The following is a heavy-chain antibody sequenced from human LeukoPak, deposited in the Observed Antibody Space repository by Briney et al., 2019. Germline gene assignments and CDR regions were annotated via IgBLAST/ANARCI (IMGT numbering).Heavy chain of an antibody. CDR1: GFTVSSNY. V-gene: IGHV3-53*01. CDR3: ARLRGSGDFDY. Sequence: GGSLRLSCAASGFTVSSNYMSWVRQAPGKGLDWVSVIYDGDSAHYADSVKGRFTISRDNSKNTLYLQMNSLRGEDTAVYYYARLRGSGDFDYWGQGTLVTVSS. D-gene: IGHD2-15*01. CDR2: IYDGDSA. J-gene: IGHJ4*02.